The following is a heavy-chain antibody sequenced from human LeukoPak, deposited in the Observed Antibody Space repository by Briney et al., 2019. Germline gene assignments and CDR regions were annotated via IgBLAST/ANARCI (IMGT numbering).Heavy chain of an antibody. CDR2: IYYSGST. D-gene: IGHD6-13*01. J-gene: IGHJ4*02. CDR1: GGSISSYY. CDR3: ARGKAGHNY. Sequence: SETLSLTCTVPGGSISSYYWSWIRQPPGKGLEWIGYIYYSGSTNYNPSLKSRVTISVDTSKNQFSLKLSSVTAADTAVYYCARGKAGHNYWGQGTLVTVSS. V-gene: IGHV4-59*08.